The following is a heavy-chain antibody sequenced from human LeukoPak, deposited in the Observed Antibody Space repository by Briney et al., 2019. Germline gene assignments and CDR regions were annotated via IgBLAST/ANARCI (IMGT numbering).Heavy chain of an antibody. CDR1: GFTFSSYW. CDR3: ARGGLSSSFDY. CDR2: ISSDGGGT. Sequence: GGSLRLSCAASGFTFSSYWMHWVRQAPGKGLVWVSRISSDGGGTNYADSVKGRFTISRDNAKSALYLQMNSLRAEDTAVYYCARGGLSSSFDYWGQGTLVTVSS. V-gene: IGHV3-74*01. D-gene: IGHD6-13*01. J-gene: IGHJ4*02.